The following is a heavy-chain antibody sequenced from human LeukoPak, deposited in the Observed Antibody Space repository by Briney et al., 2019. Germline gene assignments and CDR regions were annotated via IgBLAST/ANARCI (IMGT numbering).Heavy chain of an antibody. CDR3: ARCGYSNPNWFDP. V-gene: IGHV3-11*04. Sequence: PGGSLRLSCAASGFTFSDYYMSWIRQAPGKGLEWFSYISSSGSTIYYADSVKGRFTISSDNDKNSLYLQIYSLRAEDTAVYYCARCGYSNPNWFDPWGQGTLVTVSS. CDR1: GFTFSDYY. D-gene: IGHD4-11*01. CDR2: ISSSGSTI. J-gene: IGHJ5*02.